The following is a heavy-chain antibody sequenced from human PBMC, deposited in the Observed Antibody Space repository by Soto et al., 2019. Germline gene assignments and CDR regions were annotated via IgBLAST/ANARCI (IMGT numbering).Heavy chain of an antibody. CDR2: INHSGST. V-gene: IGHV4-34*01. CDR3: ARTPNLGDCGGGACDRCDY. Sequence: QVQLHQWGAGLLKPSQTLSLTCAVYGGSFSGYSWSWIRQPPGKGLEWIGEINHSGSTNYNPSLKSRVPISEDTSKNQFSLKLNSVTAADTAVYYCARTPNLGDCGGGACDRCDYWGRGTLVTVSS. D-gene: IGHD2-15*01. CDR1: GGSFSGYS. J-gene: IGHJ4*02.